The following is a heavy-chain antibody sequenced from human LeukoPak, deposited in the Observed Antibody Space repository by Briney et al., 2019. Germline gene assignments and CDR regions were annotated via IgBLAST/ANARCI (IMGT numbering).Heavy chain of an antibody. D-gene: IGHD1-26*01. V-gene: IGHV3-7*01. Sequence: GGSLRLSCAASGFTFSDYYMSWIRQAPGKGLEWVANIKQDGSEKYYVDSVKGRFTISRDNAKNSLYLQMNSLRAEDTAVYYCARSQGGSYGYFDYWGQGTLVTVSS. CDR2: IKQDGSEK. J-gene: IGHJ4*02. CDR1: GFTFSDYY. CDR3: ARSQGGSYGYFDY.